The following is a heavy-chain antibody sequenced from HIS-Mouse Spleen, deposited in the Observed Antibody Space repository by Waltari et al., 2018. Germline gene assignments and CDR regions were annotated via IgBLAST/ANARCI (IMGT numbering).Heavy chain of an antibody. CDR2: IYYSGST. J-gene: IGHJ3*02. V-gene: IGHV4-31*03. D-gene: IGHD3-22*01. CDR1: GGSISSGGYY. CDR3: ARRYYYDSSGSLDDAFDI. Sequence: QVQLQESGPGLVKPSQTLSLTCTVPGGSISSGGYYWSWIRPHPGKGLEWIGYIYYSGSTYYNPSLKSRVTISVDTSKNQFSLKLSSVTAADTAVYYCARRYYYDSSGSLDDAFDIWGQGTMVTVSS.